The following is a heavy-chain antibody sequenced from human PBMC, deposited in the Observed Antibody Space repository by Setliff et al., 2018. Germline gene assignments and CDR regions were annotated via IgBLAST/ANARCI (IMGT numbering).Heavy chain of an antibody. CDR1: GGSISSYY. D-gene: IGHD6-19*01. Sequence: PSETLSLTCTVSGGSISSYYWSWIRQPAGKGLEWIGHIYIGGSANYNPPLKSRVTISIDTSKNQFSLKLNSVTAADMAVYYCAREQWLDPPGYYYMDVWAKGTTVTVSS. CDR3: AREQWLDPPGYYYMDV. CDR2: IYIGGSA. J-gene: IGHJ6*03. V-gene: IGHV4-4*07.